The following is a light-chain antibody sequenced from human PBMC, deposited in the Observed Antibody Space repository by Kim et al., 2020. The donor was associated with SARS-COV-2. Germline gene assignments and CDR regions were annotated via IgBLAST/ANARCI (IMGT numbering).Light chain of an antibody. CDR1: QSISSSY. J-gene: IGKJ4*01. V-gene: IGKV3-20*01. Sequence: EVVLTQSPGTLSLSPGERATLSCRASQSISSSYLAWYQQRPGQAPRLLIYAASNRATGIPDRFSGSGSGTDFTLTISRLEPEDFAVYSCQQYSSSPLTFGGGTKVDIK. CDR2: AAS. CDR3: QQYSSSPLT.